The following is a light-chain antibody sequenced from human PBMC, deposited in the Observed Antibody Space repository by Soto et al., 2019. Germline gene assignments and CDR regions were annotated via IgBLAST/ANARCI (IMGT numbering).Light chain of an antibody. CDR3: LLSFGGALV. Sequence: QAVVTQEPSLTVSPGGTVTLTCGSSTGPVTSGQYPYWFQQKPGQAPRTLIYDTTNRHSWTPARFSGSLLGGKAALTLSGAQPEDEAVFYCLLSFGGALVFGGGTKVTVL. J-gene: IGLJ3*02. CDR1: TGPVTSGQY. V-gene: IGLV7-46*01. CDR2: DTT.